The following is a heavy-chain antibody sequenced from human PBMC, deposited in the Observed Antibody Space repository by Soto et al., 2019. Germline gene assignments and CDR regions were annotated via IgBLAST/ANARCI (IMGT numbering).Heavy chain of an antibody. CDR2: IWHDGSNK. V-gene: IGHV3-33*01. D-gene: IGHD2-21*01. CDR1: GFTLSSYG. CDR3: ARDRGSDDPIDY. Sequence: QVQLVESGGGVVQPGRSLRLSCGASGFTLSSYGMHWVRQAPGKGLEWVAVIWHDGSNKYYADSMKGRFTISRDNSKNTLDLQMNNLRVEDTAVYYCARDRGSDDPIDYWGQGTLVTVSS. J-gene: IGHJ4*02.